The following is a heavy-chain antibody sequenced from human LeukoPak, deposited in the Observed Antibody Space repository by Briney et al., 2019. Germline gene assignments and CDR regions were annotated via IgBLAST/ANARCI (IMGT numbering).Heavy chain of an antibody. Sequence: SETLSLTCTVSGDSISNYHWSWIRQPPGKGLEWIGYINYSGRTYYNPSLKSRVTISVDTSKNQFSLNLSSVTAADTAVYFCARTKLGFCSGGSCYRYFDNWGQGTLVTVSS. CDR2: INYSGRT. V-gene: IGHV4-59*08. CDR1: GDSISNYH. J-gene: IGHJ4*02. D-gene: IGHD2-15*01. CDR3: ARTKLGFCSGGSCYRYFDN.